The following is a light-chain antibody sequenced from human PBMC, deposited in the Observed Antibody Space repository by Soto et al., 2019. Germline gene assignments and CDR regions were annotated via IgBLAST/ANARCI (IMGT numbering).Light chain of an antibody. CDR2: GAS. Sequence: EIVLTQSPGTLSLSPGERATLSCRASQSVSSSYLAGYQQKPGQAPRLLIYGASSRATGIPDRFSGSGSGTDFTLTISRLEPEDFAVYYCQQYGSSPTWTFGQKNKIEIK. V-gene: IGKV3-20*01. CDR1: QSVSSSY. J-gene: IGKJ1*01. CDR3: QQYGSSPTWT.